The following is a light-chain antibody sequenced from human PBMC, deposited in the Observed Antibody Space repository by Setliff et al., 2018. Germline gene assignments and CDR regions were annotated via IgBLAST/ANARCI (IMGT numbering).Light chain of an antibody. CDR2: EVS. Sequence: QSALTQPASVSGSPGQSITISYTGASSDIGGYNYVSWYQQHPGKAPKFMIYEVSNRPSGVSNRFSGSKSGNTASLTISGLQAEDEADYYCSSYTSSGTDVFGSGTKSPS. CDR3: SSYTSSGTDV. CDR1: SSDIGGYNY. V-gene: IGLV2-14*01. J-gene: IGLJ1*01.